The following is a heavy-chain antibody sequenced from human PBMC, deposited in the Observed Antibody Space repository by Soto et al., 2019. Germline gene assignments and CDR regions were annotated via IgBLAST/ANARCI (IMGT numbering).Heavy chain of an antibody. Sequence: QVQLQESGPGLVKPSQTLSLTCTVSGGSISSGGYYWSWIRQHPGKGLEWIGYIYYSGSTYYNPSLKIRVTISVDTSKNQFSLKLSSVTAAYTAVYYCARSPEATVTAFDYWGQGTLVTVSS. CDR3: ARSPEATVTAFDY. J-gene: IGHJ4*02. CDR1: GGSISSGGYY. V-gene: IGHV4-31*03. D-gene: IGHD4-17*01. CDR2: IYYSGST.